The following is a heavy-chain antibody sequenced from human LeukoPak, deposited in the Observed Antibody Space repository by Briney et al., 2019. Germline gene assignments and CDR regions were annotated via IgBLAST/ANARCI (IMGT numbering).Heavy chain of an antibody. CDR1: GGSISSSSYY. Sequence: SETLSLTCTVSGGSISSSSYYWGWIRQPPGKGREWIGSIYYSGSTYYNPSLKSRVTISVDTSKNQFSLKLSSVTAADTAVYYCARHRAYYYYMDVWGKGTTVTVSS. J-gene: IGHJ6*03. CDR2: IYYSGST. V-gene: IGHV4-39*01. CDR3: ARHRAYYYYMDV.